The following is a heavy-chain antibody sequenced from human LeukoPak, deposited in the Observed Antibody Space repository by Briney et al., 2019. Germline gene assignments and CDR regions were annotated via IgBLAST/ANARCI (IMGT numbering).Heavy chain of an antibody. D-gene: IGHD6-13*01. V-gene: IGHV3-21*01. CDR1: GFTFSSYS. CDR2: ISSSSSYI. CDR3: ARDRDSSSWTFDY. J-gene: IGHJ4*02. Sequence: PGGSLRLSCAASGFTFSSYSMNWVRQAPGKGLEWVSSISSSSSYIYYADSVKGRFTISRDNAKNSLYLQMNSLRAEDTAVYYCARDRDSSSWTFDYWGQGTLVTVSS.